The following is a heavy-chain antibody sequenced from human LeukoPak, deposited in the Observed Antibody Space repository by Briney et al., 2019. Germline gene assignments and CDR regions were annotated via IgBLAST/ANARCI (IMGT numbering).Heavy chain of an antibody. CDR3: ARDRVYYDILTAREFDY. J-gene: IGHJ4*02. CDR2: IHYSGGT. V-gene: IGHV4-39*07. D-gene: IGHD3-9*01. Sequence: SETLSLTCTVSGGSISSSSYYWGWIRQPPGKGLEWIGSIHYSGGTYYNPSLKSRVTISVDTSKNQFSLKLSSVTAADTAVYYCARDRVYYDILTAREFDYWGQGTLVTVSS. CDR1: GGSISSSSYY.